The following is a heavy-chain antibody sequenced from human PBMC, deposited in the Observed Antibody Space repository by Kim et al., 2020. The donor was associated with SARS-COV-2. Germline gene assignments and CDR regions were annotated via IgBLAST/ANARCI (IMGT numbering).Heavy chain of an antibody. Sequence: ASVKVSCKASGYTFTGYYMHWVRQAPGQGLEWMGWINPNSGGTNYAQKFQGRVTMTRDTSISTAYMELSRLRSDDTAVYYCARGKPPGIAVAGTNDYFDDWGQGTLVTVSS. D-gene: IGHD6-19*01. CDR3: ARGKPPGIAVAGTNDYFDD. CDR2: INPNSGGT. J-gene: IGHJ4*02. CDR1: GYTFTGYY. V-gene: IGHV1-2*02.